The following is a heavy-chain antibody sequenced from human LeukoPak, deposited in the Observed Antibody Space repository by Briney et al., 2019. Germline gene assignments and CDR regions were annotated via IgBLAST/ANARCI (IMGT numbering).Heavy chain of an antibody. J-gene: IGHJ3*02. V-gene: IGHV3-30*02. CDR1: GFTFSSYG. CDR3: AKDFLYYDILTGYRDSDAFDI. CDR2: IRHDGSNK. D-gene: IGHD3-9*01. Sequence: PGGSLRLSCAASGFTFSSYGMHWVRQAPGKGLEWVAFIRHDGSNKYYADSVKGRFTISRDNSKNTLYLQMNRLRAEDTAVYYCAKDFLYYDILTGYRDSDAFDIWGQGTMVTVSS.